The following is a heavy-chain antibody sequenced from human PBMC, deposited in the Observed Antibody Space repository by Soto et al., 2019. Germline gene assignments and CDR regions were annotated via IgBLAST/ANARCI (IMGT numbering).Heavy chain of an antibody. J-gene: IGHJ6*02. D-gene: IGHD1-26*01. CDR3: GLASKWELLGYFYGMDV. CDR2: VIPLFNTP. Sequence: QVQLVRSGAEVKKPGSSAKVSCKASGGTFNTFAFTWVRQAPGQGFEWMGGVIPLFNTPDYAQKFQGRVTITADESTSTVYLELSGLSSDDTAVYFCGLASKWELLGYFYGMDVWGQGTTVIVSS. CDR1: GGTFNTFA. V-gene: IGHV1-69*01.